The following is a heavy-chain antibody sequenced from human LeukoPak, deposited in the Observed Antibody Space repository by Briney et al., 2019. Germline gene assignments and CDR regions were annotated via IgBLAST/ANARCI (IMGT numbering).Heavy chain of an antibody. CDR2: VSYGGSNT. CDR1: GFTFSSYG. J-gene: IGHJ4*02. CDR3: AKDVLIYVMGPIDY. D-gene: IGHD1-26*01. Sequence: GGSLRLSCAASGFTFSSYGMHWVRQAPGKGLEWVAVVSYGGSNTYYADSVKGRFTISRDNSKNMLYLQMNSLRVEDTAVYYCAKDVLIYVMGPIDYWGQGTLVTVSS. V-gene: IGHV3-30*18.